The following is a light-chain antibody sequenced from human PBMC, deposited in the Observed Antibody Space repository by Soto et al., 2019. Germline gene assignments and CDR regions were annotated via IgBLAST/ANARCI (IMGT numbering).Light chain of an antibody. CDR1: RNDVGSYDY. Sequence: QSVLPQPASVSGSPGQSITISCTGTRNDVGSYDYVSWYQQHPGKAPKLMIFGVSDRPSGVSDRFSGSKSGNTASLTISGLQAEDEADYHCSSYAGGYDVFGTGTKVTVL. J-gene: IGLJ1*01. V-gene: IGLV2-14*03. CDR2: GVS. CDR3: SSYAGGYDV.